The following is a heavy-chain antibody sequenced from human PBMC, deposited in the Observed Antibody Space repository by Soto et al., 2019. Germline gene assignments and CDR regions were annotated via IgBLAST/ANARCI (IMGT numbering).Heavy chain of an antibody. D-gene: IGHD3-10*01. CDR1: GFTFSRVS. J-gene: IGHJ3*01. V-gene: IGHV3-53*01. CDR2: IYSIGPT. CDR3: ASAPPPGWELLRGPFDV. Sequence: PGGSLRLSCEASGFTFSRVSMNWVCQAPGKGLEWVSVIYSIGPTYYADSVKGRFTISRDNSKNTFYLQMNSLRAEATDVYYCASAPPPGWELLRGPFDVWGLGTMVTVSS.